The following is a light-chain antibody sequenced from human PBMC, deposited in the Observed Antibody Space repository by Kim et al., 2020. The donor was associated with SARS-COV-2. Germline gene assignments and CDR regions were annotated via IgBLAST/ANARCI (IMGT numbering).Light chain of an antibody. J-gene: IGKJ5*01. V-gene: IGKV1-33*01. Sequence: DIQMTQSPSSLSASVGDRVTITCQASQDISNYLNWYQQKPGKAPKLLIYDASNLETGVPSRFSGGGSGTDFTFTISSLQPEDIATYYCQQYNKVPPTFGQRTRL. CDR2: DAS. CDR3: QQYNKVPPT. CDR1: QDISNY.